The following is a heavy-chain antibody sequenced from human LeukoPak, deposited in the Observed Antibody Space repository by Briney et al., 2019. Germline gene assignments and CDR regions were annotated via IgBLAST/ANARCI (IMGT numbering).Heavy chain of an antibody. Sequence: PGGSLRLSCAASGFTFSSYAMSWVRQAPGKGLEWVSAISGSGGSTYYVDSVKGRFTISRDNSKNTLYLQMNSLRAVDTAVYYCAKDLAVAGIRGWAFDIWGQGTMVTVSS. CDR1: GFTFSSYA. J-gene: IGHJ3*02. CDR3: AKDLAVAGIRGWAFDI. V-gene: IGHV3-23*01. CDR2: ISGSGGST. D-gene: IGHD6-19*01.